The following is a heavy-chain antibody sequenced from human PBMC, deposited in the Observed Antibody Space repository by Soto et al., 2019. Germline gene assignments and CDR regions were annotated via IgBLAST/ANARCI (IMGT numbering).Heavy chain of an antibody. CDR1: GGSFSTYG. D-gene: IGHD3-10*01. CDR2: FLPVFTTA. J-gene: IGHJ3*02. V-gene: IGHV1-69*01. CDR3: ARDGVDVSRTRVRHGALDI. Sequence: QVQLVQSGAEVKKPGSSVKVSCKASGGSFSTYGISWVRQAPGQGLEWMGGFLPVFTTAKYAQKFQGRVSITEDESTFTAYMELSSLRSEDTAVYFCARDGVDVSRTRVRHGALDIWGQGTVVTVSS.